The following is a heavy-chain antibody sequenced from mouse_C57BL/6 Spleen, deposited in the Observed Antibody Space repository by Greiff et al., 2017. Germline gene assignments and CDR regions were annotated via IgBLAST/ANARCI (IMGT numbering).Heavy chain of an antibody. V-gene: IGHV1-85*01. CDR1: GYTFTSYD. J-gene: IGHJ3*01. CDR2: IYPRDGST. Sequence: QVQLKESGPELVKPGASVKLSCKASGYTFTSYDINWVKQRPGQGLEWIGWIYPRDGSTKYNEKFKGKATLTVDTSSSTAYMELHSLTSEDSAVYFCARPVYYGNYLFAYWGQGTLVTVSA. CDR3: ARPVYYGNYLFAY. D-gene: IGHD2-1*01.